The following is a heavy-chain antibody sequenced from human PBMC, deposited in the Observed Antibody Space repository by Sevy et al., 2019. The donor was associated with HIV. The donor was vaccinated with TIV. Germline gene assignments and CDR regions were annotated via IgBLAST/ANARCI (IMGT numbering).Heavy chain of an antibody. D-gene: IGHD4-4*01. CDR2: ISYDGSNK. Sequence: GGSLRLSCAASGFTFSSYAMHWVRQAPGKGLEWVAVISYDGSNKYCADSVKGRFTISRDNSKNTLYLQMNSLRAEDTAVYYCARDPTATRDYFDYWGQGTLVTVSS. V-gene: IGHV3-30-3*01. J-gene: IGHJ4*02. CDR1: GFTFSSYA. CDR3: ARDPTATRDYFDY.